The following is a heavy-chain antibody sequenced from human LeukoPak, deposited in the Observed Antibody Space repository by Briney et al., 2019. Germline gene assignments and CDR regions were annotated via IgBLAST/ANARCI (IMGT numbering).Heavy chain of an antibody. CDR1: GFTFSSYA. J-gene: IGHJ4*02. CDR2: ISGGST. Sequence: GGSLRLSCAASGFTFSSYAMSWVRQAPGKGLEWVSAISGGSTYYADSVKGRFTISRDNSKNTLYLQMNSLRAEDTAVYYCAKVPFDYDSSGYYYVGVYYFDYWGQGTLVTVSS. CDR3: AKVPFDYDSSGYYYVGVYYFDY. V-gene: IGHV3-23*01. D-gene: IGHD3-22*01.